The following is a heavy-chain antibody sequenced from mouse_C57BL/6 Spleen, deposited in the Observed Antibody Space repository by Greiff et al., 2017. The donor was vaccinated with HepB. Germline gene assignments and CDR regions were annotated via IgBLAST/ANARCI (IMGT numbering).Heavy chain of an antibody. CDR1: GFTFSNYW. CDR2: IRLKSDNYAT. Sequence: EVKVEESGGGLVQPGGSMKLSCVASGFTFSNYWMNWVRQSPEKGLEWVAQIRLKSDNYATHYAESVKGRFTISRDDSKSSVYLQMNNLRAEDTGIYYCSRIYDGYLDWYFDVWGTGTTVTVSS. J-gene: IGHJ1*03. V-gene: IGHV6-3*01. D-gene: IGHD2-3*01. CDR3: SRIYDGYLDWYFDV.